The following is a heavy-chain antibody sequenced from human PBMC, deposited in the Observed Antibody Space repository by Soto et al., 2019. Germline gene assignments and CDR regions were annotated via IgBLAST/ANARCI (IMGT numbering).Heavy chain of an antibody. V-gene: IGHV1-18*01. CDR2: VSAYSGNT. J-gene: IGHJ4*02. Sequence: QVQLVQSGAEVKKPAASVKVSCKASGYTFTTYGISWVRQAPGRGLEWVGWVSAYSGNTKYAQKLQGRVTVTTDTSTRTAYMEVRSQRSDDTAVYYCARGRYGDYWGQGTLVTTSS. CDR1: GYTFTTYG. CDR3: ARGRYGDY. D-gene: IGHD4-17*01.